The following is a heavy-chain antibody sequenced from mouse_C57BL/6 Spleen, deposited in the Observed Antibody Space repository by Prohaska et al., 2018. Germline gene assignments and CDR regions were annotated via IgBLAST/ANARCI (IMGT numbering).Heavy chain of an antibody. D-gene: IGHD2-1*01. CDR2: IRLKSDNYAT. V-gene: IGHV6-3*01. CDR3: TDYYGNYGYCDV. CDR1: GFTFSNYW. Sequence: EVKLEESGGGLVQPGESMKLSCVASGFTFSNYWMNWVRQSPEKGLEWVAQIRLKSDNYATHYAESVKGRFTISRDDSKSSVYLQMNNLRAEDTGIYYCTDYYGNYGYCDVGGTGTTVTVAS. J-gene: IGHJ1*03.